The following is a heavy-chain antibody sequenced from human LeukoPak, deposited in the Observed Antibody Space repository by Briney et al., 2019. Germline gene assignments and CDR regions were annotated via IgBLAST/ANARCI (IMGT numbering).Heavy chain of an antibody. J-gene: IGHJ4*02. D-gene: IGHD1-14*01. Sequence: PGGSLRLSCAASGFTFSSYSMNWVRQAPGKGLEWVSYISASGSNIYYLDSVKGRFTVSRDNAMNTLFLQMDRPRAEDTAVYYCWRVKGIYFDFWGQRSLVTVSS. V-gene: IGHV3-48*01. CDR2: ISASGSNI. CDR1: GFTFSSYS. CDR3: WRVKGIYFDF.